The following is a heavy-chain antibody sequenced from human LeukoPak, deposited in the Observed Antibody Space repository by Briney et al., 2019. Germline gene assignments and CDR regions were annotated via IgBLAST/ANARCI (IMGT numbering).Heavy chain of an antibody. CDR2: IYYSGST. Sequence: PSETLSLTCTVSGGSIGSYYWSWIRQPPGKGLEWIGYIYYSGSTNYNPSLKSRVTISVDTSKNQFSLKLSSVTAADTAVYYCARHKQTGYYPAGFDPWGQGTLVTVSS. V-gene: IGHV4-59*08. D-gene: IGHD2-8*01. CDR3: ARHKQTGYYPAGFDP. CDR1: GGSIGSYY. J-gene: IGHJ5*02.